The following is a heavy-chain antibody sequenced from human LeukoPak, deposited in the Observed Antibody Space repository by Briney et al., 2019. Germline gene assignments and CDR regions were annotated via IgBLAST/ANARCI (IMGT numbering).Heavy chain of an antibody. CDR3: AGINDYGDPTGAFDI. D-gene: IGHD4-17*01. CDR2: INWNGGST. V-gene: IGHV3-20*04. Sequence: GGSLRLSCAASGFTFDDYGMSWVRQVPGKGLEWVSGINWNGGSTGNADSVKGRFTISRDNAKNSLYLQMNSLRAEDTAVYYCAGINDYGDPTGAFDIWGQGTMVTVSS. CDR1: GFTFDDYG. J-gene: IGHJ3*02.